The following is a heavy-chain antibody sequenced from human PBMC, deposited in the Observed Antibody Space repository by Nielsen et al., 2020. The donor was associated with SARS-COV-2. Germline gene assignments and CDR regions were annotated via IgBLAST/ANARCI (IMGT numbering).Heavy chain of an antibody. V-gene: IGHV4-39*01. CDR2: IYYSGST. CDR3: ARQGGDYSNYVFYYYYYGMDV. CDR1: GGSISSGGYY. Sequence: SETLSLTCTVSGGSISSGGYYWSWIRQHPGKGLEWIGYIYYSGSTYYNPSLKSRVTISVDTSKNQFSLKLSSVTAADTAVYYCARQGGDYSNYVFYYYYYGMDVWGQGTTVTVSS. D-gene: IGHD4-11*01. J-gene: IGHJ6*02.